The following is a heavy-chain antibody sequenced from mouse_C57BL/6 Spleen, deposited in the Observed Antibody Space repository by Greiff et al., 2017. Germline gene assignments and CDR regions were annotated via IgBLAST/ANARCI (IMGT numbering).Heavy chain of an antibody. Sequence: QVQLQQPGTELVKPGASVKLSCKASGYTFTSYWMHWVKQRPGQGLEWIGNINPSTGGTNYNEKFKSKATLTVDKSSSTAYMQLSSQTSEVSAVDYWVREGLTPYAMDYWGQGTSVTVSS. CDR2: INPSTGGT. J-gene: IGHJ4*01. CDR3: VREGLTPYAMDY. CDR1: GYTFTSYW. V-gene: IGHV1-53*01.